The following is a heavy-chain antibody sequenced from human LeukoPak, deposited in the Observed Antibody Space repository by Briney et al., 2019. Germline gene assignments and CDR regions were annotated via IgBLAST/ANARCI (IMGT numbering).Heavy chain of an antibody. J-gene: IGHJ4*02. CDR2: IIPIFGTA. CDR1: GGTFSSYA. CDR3: ARGSYLSSSWYGY. Sequence: SVKVSCKASGGTFSSYAISWVRQAPGQGPEWMGGIIPIFGTANYAQKFQGRVTITADESTSTAYMELSSLRSEDTAVYYCARGSYLSSSWYGYWGQGTLVTVSS. V-gene: IGHV1-69*01. D-gene: IGHD6-13*01.